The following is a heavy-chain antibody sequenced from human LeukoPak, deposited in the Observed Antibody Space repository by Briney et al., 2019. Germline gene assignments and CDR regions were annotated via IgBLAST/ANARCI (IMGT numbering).Heavy chain of an antibody. CDR2: IYYSGST. CDR3: ARAGRRDGYKSYFDY. J-gene: IGHJ4*02. V-gene: IGHV4-61*08. CDR1: GGSISSGDYY. D-gene: IGHD5-24*01. Sequence: SETLSLTCTVSGGSISSGDYYWSWIRQPPGKRLEWIGYIYYSGSTNYNPSLNSRVSISIDTSKNQFSLRLSSVTAADTAVYYCARAGRRDGYKSYFDYWGQGTLVTVSS.